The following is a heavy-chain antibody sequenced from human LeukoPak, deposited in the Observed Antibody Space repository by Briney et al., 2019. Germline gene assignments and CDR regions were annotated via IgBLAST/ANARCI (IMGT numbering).Heavy chain of an antibody. J-gene: IGHJ4*02. V-gene: IGHV3-30*03. D-gene: IGHD5-24*01. CDR1: GFTFSTYG. Sequence: QAGGSLRLSCVASGFTFSTYGMHWVRQAPGKGLEWLTVISYDGSNKYYADSVKGRFTISRDNSKNTLYLQIDSLRAEDTAVYYCARARWYSSDYWGQGTLVTVSS. CDR3: ARARWYSSDY. CDR2: ISYDGSNK.